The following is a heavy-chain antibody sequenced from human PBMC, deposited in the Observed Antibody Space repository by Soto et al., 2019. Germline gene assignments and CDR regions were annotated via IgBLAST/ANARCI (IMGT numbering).Heavy chain of an antibody. CDR2: VYTSGRT. CDR3: ARARFDRLYFDQ. Sequence: GGSLRLSCAAPGFTVTNSYMAWVRQAPGQGLEWVTVVYTSGRTYHADSVKGRFTVSIDISTNMFFLQMNKRSAEDMATYSCARARFDRLYFDQWGRGTMVTVSS. D-gene: IGHD3-9*01. CDR1: GFTVTNSY. J-gene: IGHJ4*02. V-gene: IGHV3-53*01.